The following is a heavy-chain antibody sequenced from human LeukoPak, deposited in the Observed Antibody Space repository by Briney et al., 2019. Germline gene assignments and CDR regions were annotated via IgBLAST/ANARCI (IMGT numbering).Heavy chain of an antibody. V-gene: IGHV3-48*01. CDR2: ITATSNTF. CDR3: ARSLSGYDPLSAF. D-gene: IGHD5-12*01. Sequence: GGSLRLSCEVSGFTFTSYRMTWVRQVPGKGLEWIAYITATSNTFYYADSVKGRFTISRDNARNSLFLQMHSLTVEDTAVYSCARSLSGYDPLSAFWGHGTLVTVS. J-gene: IGHJ4*01. CDR1: GFTFTSYR.